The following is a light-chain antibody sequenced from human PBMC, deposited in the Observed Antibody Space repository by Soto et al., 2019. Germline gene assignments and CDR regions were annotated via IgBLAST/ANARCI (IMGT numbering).Light chain of an antibody. CDR3: QQIGACPRT. CDR1: QGISSS. CDR2: ASS. V-gene: IGKV1-9*01. Sequence: QLAGPRSTLSTSVGDRVTITCRAGQGISSSLAWYQQKPGKAPNLLISASSTLQTGVSSRFSGSGSGTDFALTISSLQPEDFATSYWQQIGACPRTFGQGTKWIS. J-gene: IGKJ1*01.